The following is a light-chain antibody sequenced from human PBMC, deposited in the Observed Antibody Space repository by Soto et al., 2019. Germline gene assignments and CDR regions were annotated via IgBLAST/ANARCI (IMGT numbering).Light chain of an antibody. CDR2: GAS. V-gene: IGKV3-20*01. CDR1: QSVSHNY. CDR3: QQYSSLWT. Sequence: EIVLTQSPGTLSLSPGERATLSCRTSQSVSHNYLAWYQQKPGQAPRLLIYGASSRATGIPDRFSGSGSGTDFTLSISRLAPEDFAVYYCQQYSSLWTFGQGTKVDIK. J-gene: IGKJ1*01.